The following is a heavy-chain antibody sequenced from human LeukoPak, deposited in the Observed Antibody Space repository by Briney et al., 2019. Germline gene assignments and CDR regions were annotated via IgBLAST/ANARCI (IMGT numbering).Heavy chain of an antibody. CDR3: ARVGYDSSGYYRDAFDI. D-gene: IGHD3-22*01. CDR1: GDSVSSNSAA. CDR2: TYYRSKWYN. Sequence: SQTLSLTCAISGDSVSSNSAAWNWIRQSPSRGLEWLGRTYYRSKWYNDYAVSVKSRITINPDTSKNQFSLQLNSVTPEDTAVYYCARVGYDSSGYYRDAFDIWGQGTMVTVSS. J-gene: IGHJ3*02. V-gene: IGHV6-1*01.